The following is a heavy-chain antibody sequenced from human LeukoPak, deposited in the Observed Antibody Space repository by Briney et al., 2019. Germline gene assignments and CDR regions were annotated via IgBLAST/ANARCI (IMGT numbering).Heavy chain of an antibody. CDR2: ISSSGSTI. V-gene: IGHV3-48*03. CDR1: GFTFSSYE. CDR3: AREFDWLDY. J-gene: IGHJ4*02. D-gene: IGHD3-9*01. Sequence: PGGSLRLSXAASGFTFSSYEMNWVRQAPGKGLEWVSYISSSGSTIYYADSVKGRFTISRDNAKNSLYLQMNSLRAEDTAVYYCAREFDWLDYWGQGTLVTVSS.